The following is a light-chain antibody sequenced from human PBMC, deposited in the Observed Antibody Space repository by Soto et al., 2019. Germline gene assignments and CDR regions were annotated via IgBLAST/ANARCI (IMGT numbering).Light chain of an antibody. CDR3: HQYNNWPYT. CDR1: QSVSSN. J-gene: IGKJ2*01. CDR2: GAS. V-gene: IGKV3-15*01. Sequence: EIVMTQSPATLSVSPGERATLSCRASQSVSSNSAWYQQKPGQAPRLRIYGASTRATGIPARFSGSGSGTEFTLTISSLQSEDFAVYYCHQYNNWPYTFGQGTKLEI.